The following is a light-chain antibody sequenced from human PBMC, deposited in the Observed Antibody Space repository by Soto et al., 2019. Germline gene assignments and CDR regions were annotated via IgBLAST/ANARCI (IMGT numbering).Light chain of an antibody. CDR3: CSYRV. CDR2: EVS. CDR1: SSDVGSYNL. V-gene: IGLV2-23*02. J-gene: IGLJ2*01. Sequence: QSALTQPASVSGSPGQSITISCTGTSSDVGSYNLVSWYQQHPGKAPKLMIYEVSKRPSGVSNRFSGSKSGNTASLTISGLQAEDEADYCGCSYRVFGGGTKLTVL.